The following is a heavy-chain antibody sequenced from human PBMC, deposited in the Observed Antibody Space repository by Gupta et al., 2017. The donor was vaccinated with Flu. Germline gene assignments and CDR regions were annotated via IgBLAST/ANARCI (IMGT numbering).Heavy chain of an antibody. CDR3: AREYCGGDCYHSFFDY. CDR2: IFSDGEK. Sequence: QVTLTASGLALVTPTETLTLTSTAAAFSLSYGRMGVSWIRQPPGKAPEWLAHIFSDGEKAHNPSLKTRLTISKDTSKSQVVLTMTNMDPVDTATYYCAREYCGGDCYHSFFDYWGPGTPVTVSS. CDR1: AFSLSYGRMG. D-gene: IGHD2-21*02. J-gene: IGHJ4*02. V-gene: IGHV2-26*01.